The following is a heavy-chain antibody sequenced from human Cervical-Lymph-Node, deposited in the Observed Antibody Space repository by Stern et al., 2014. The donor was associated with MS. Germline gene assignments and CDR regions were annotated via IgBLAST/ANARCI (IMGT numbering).Heavy chain of an antibody. CDR1: GYTFTSYG. CDR2: ISAYNGNT. D-gene: IGHD2-15*01. Sequence: QVQLVQSGAEVKKPGASVKVSCKASGYTFTSYGISWVRQAPGQGLEWLGWISAYNGNTNYAQKLQGRVTMTTDTSTSTAYMELRSLRSDDTAVYYCARGNPFGVAASIGYFDYWGQGTLVTVSS. CDR3: ARGNPFGVAASIGYFDY. V-gene: IGHV1-18*04. J-gene: IGHJ4*02.